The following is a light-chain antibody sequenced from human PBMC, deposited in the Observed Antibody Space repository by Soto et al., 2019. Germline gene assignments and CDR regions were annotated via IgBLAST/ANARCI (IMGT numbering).Light chain of an antibody. J-gene: IGKJ2*01. V-gene: IGKV3-15*01. CDR2: SAC. CDR1: QSVGSN. Sequence: EIVMTQSPATLSGSPGERATLSCRASQSVGSNLAWYQHKPGQAPRLLLYSACTRAPGIPARFSGSGSGTEFTLTISSLQSEDFAVYYCQHYNNWPPYSFGQGTKVEVK. CDR3: QHYNNWPPYS.